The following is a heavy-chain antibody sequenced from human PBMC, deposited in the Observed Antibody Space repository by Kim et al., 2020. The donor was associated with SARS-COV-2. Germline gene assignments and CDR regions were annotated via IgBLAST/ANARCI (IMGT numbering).Heavy chain of an antibody. CDR1: GFTFSSYG. Sequence: GGSLRLSCAASGFTFSSYGMHWVRQAPGKGLEWVAVISYDGSNKYYADSVKGRFTISRDNSKNTLYLQMNSLRAEDTAVYYCANLYSSCWYPKYYYYYGMDVWGQGTTVTVSS. V-gene: IGHV3-30*18. CDR2: ISYDGSNK. J-gene: IGHJ6*02. CDR3: ANLYSSCWYPKYYYYYGMDV. D-gene: IGHD6-19*01.